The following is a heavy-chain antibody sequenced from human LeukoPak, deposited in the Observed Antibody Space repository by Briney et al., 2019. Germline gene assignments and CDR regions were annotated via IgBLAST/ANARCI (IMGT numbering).Heavy chain of an antibody. D-gene: IGHD3-22*01. V-gene: IGHV4-4*07. CDR2: IYTSGST. CDR3: ARDGGNDSSGYFYYFDY. J-gene: IGHJ4*02. Sequence: TPSETLSLTCTVSGGSISSYYWSWIRQPAGKGLEWIGRIYTSGSTNYNPSLKSRVTMSVDTSKNQFSLKLGSVTAADTAVYYCARDGGNDSSGYFYYFDYWGRGTLVTVSS. CDR1: GGSISSYY.